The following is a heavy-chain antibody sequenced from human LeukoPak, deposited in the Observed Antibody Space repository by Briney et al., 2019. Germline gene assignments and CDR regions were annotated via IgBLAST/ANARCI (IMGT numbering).Heavy chain of an antibody. D-gene: IGHD4-17*01. J-gene: IGHJ6*03. CDR3: AKASDYGDYVSVYYYMDV. Sequence: ASVKVSCKASGHSFTGYYLHWVRQAPGQGLEWMGRINPNNGATNYAQKFQGRVTMTRDTSISTACMELSRLRSDDTALYYCAKASDYGDYVSVYYYMDVWGKGTTVTVSS. CDR1: GHSFTGYY. CDR2: INPNNGAT. V-gene: IGHV1-2*06.